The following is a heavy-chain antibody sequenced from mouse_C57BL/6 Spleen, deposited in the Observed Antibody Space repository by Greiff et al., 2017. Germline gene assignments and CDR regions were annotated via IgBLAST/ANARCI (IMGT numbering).Heavy chain of an antibody. D-gene: IGHD1-1*01. V-gene: IGHV8-8*01. J-gene: IGHJ1*03. CDR1: GFSLSTFGMG. CDR3: ARTFPYYGSSYWYFDV. CDR2: IWWDDDK. Sequence: QVTLKVSGPGILQPSQTLSLTCSFSGFSLSTFGMGVGWIRQPSGKGLEWLAHIWWDDDKYYNPALKSRLTISKDTSKNQVFLKIANVDTADTATYYCARTFPYYGSSYWYFDVWGTGTTVTVSS.